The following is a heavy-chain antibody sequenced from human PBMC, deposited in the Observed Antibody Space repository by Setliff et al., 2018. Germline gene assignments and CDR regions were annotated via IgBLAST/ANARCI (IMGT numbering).Heavy chain of an antibody. D-gene: IGHD3-10*01. CDR2: IYFSGST. J-gene: IGHJ4*02. CDR3: ARVESMVRGKNILRHFDY. CDR1: GGSIDSGDYY. V-gene: IGHV4-30-4*08. Sequence: PSETLSLTCTVSGGSIDSGDYYWNWIRQPPGKGLEWIGYIYFSGSTYYNPSLKSRVTLSLDTSKNQFSLKLNSVTAADTAIYYCARVESMVRGKNILRHFDYWGQGTQVTVS.